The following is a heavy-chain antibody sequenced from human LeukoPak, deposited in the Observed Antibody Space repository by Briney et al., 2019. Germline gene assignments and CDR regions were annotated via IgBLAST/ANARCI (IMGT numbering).Heavy chain of an antibody. CDR2: ISSSSSYI. CDR3: ARGAPGYSYADNWFDP. J-gene: IGHJ5*02. D-gene: IGHD5-18*01. Sequence: GGSLRLSCAASGFTFSSYSMNWVRQAPGKGLEWVSSISSSSSYIYYADSVKGRFTISRDNAKNSLYLQMNSLRAEDTAVYYCARGAPGYSYADNWFDPWGQGTLVTVSS. V-gene: IGHV3-21*01. CDR1: GFTFSSYS.